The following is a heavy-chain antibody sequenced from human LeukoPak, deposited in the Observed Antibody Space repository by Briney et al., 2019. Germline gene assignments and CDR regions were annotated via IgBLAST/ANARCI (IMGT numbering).Heavy chain of an antibody. CDR1: GFTFSSYA. CDR2: ISGTGGSA. Sequence: AGSLRLSCAASGFTFSSYAMSWVRQGPGKGLEWVSGISGTGGSAHYADSVKGRFTIARDNSKNTLYLQMNSLIAEDTAVYYCARAYDSSGSHLDYWGQGTLVTVSS. J-gene: IGHJ4*02. CDR3: ARAYDSSGSHLDY. D-gene: IGHD3-22*01. V-gene: IGHV3-23*01.